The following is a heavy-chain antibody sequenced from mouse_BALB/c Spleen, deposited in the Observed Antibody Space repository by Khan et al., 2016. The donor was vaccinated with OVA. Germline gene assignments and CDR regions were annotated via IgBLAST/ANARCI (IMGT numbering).Heavy chain of an antibody. V-gene: IGHV2-6-1*01. D-gene: IGHD2-10*01. J-gene: IGHJ4*01. CDR3: ARQPYYHYNIMDY. CDR1: GFSLTNYG. CDR2: IWSDGST. Sequence: VQLQESGPGLVAPSQSLSITCTISGFSLTNYGVHWVRQPPGKGLEWLVVIWSDGSTTYYSALKSRLTISKDNSKSKVFLKMNSHQNDDTAMYFCARQPYYHYNIMDYWGKGTTGTVSS.